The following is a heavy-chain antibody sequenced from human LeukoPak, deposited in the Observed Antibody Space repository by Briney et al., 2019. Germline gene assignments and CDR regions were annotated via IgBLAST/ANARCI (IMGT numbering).Heavy chain of an antibody. Sequence: GGSLRLSCAASGFTFSSYAMSWVRQAPGKGLEWVSGISGPGGGTYYGDSVKGRFTISRDNSKNTVHLQMNSLRAEDTAIYYCATEYYYDSSGYYPRNMGYWGQGTLVTASS. D-gene: IGHD3-22*01. V-gene: IGHV3-23*01. CDR2: ISGPGGGT. J-gene: IGHJ4*02. CDR3: ATEYYYDSSGYYPRNMGY. CDR1: GFTFSSYA.